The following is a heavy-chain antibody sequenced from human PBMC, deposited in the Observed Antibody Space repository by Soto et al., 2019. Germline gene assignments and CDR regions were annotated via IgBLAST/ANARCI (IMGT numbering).Heavy chain of an antibody. D-gene: IGHD4-17*01. Sequence: QVQLVESGGGVVQPGRSLRLSCAASGFTFSSYGMHWVRQAPGKGLEWVAVISYDGSNKYYADSVKGRFTISRDNSKNTLYLQMNSLRAEDTAVYYCAKDLWAMTTLLDWGQGTLVTVSS. V-gene: IGHV3-30*18. CDR3: AKDLWAMTTLLD. CDR1: GFTFSSYG. CDR2: ISYDGSNK. J-gene: IGHJ4*02.